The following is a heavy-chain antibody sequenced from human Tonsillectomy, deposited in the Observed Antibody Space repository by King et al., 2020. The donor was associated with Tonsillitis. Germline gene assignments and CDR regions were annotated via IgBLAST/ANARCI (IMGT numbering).Heavy chain of an antibody. CDR3: AREPYSSSWDDAFDI. Sequence: VQLVQSGAEVKKPGASVKVSCKAFGYTLTGYDMHWGRQAPGQGLEWMVWINPNSGCTNYAQKFQGRVTMTRDTSISTAYMELSRLISDDTAVYYCAREPYSSSWDDAFDIWGQGTMVTVSS. V-gene: IGHV1-2*02. J-gene: IGHJ3*02. CDR1: GYTLTGYD. CDR2: INPNSGCT. D-gene: IGHD6-13*01.